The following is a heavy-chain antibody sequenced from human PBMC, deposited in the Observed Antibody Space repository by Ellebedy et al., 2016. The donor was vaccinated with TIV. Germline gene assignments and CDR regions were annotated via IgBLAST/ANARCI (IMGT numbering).Heavy chain of an antibody. J-gene: IGHJ3*01. V-gene: IGHV3-7*01. Sequence: GESLKISCAASRFSFSSYWMSWVRQAPGKGLEWVANINQDGSQKYYVDSVRGRFTISRDNAKDSLYLQMNSLRADDTAVYFCASDGSYGDYRSPTHALTFWGQGTMVTVSP. CDR1: RFSFSSYW. D-gene: IGHD4-17*01. CDR2: INQDGSQK. CDR3: ASDGSYGDYRSPTHALTF.